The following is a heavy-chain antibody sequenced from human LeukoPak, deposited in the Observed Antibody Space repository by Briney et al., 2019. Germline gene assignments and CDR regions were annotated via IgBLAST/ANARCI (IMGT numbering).Heavy chain of an antibody. D-gene: IGHD5-24*01. V-gene: IGHV4-39*07. CDR2: IYTSGST. CDR3: ARAEMATKTIDY. CDR1: GGSISSSSYY. J-gene: IGHJ4*02. Sequence: SETLSLTYTVSGGSISSSSYYWGWIRQPPGKGLEWIGRIYTSGSTNYNPSLKSRVTMSVDTSKNQFSLKLSSVTAADTAVYYCARAEMATKTIDYWGQGTLVTVSS.